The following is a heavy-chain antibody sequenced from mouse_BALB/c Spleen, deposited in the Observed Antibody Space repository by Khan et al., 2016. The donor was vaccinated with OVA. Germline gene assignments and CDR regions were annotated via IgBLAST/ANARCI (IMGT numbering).Heavy chain of an antibody. J-gene: IGHJ4*01. D-gene: IGHD2-10*01. V-gene: IGHV9-3-1*01. CDR3: ARPPYFSYVMDN. CDR1: GHTFTKYG. CDR2: INTYTGEP. Sequence: QVQLQQSGPELKKPGETVKISCKASGHTFTKYGMNWVKQAPGKGLKWMGWINTYTGEPTYADDFNGRFAFSLETSASTAYLQINNLKNEDTATYFCARPPYFSYVMDNWGKGTSVTVSS.